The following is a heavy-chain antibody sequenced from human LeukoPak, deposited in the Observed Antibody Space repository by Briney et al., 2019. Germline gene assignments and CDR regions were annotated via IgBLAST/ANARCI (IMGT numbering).Heavy chain of an antibody. D-gene: IGHD2-2*02. V-gene: IGHV1-69*05. CDR3: ARGYCSSTSCYTLEHWFDP. Sequence: SVEVSCKASGGTFSSYAVSWVRQAPGQGLEWMGGIIPIFGTANYAQKFQGRVTITTDESTSTAYMELSSLRSEDTAVYYCARGYCSSTSCYTLEHWFDPWGQGTLVTVSS. CDR1: GGTFSSYA. J-gene: IGHJ5*02. CDR2: IIPIFGTA.